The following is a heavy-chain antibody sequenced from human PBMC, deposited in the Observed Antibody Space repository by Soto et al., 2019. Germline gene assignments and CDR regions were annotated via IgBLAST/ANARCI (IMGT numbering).Heavy chain of an antibody. CDR1: GFTVSSNY. V-gene: IGHV3-66*01. D-gene: IGHD2-15*01. CDR2: IYSGGST. J-gene: IGHJ4*02. CDR3: ATDAYCSGGSCYSEADY. Sequence: ESGGGLVQPGGSLRLSCAASGFTVSSNYMSWVRQAPGKGLEWVSVIYSGGSTYYADSVKGRFTISRDNSKNTLYLQMNSLRAEDTAVYYCATDAYCSGGSCYSEADYWGQGTLVTVSS.